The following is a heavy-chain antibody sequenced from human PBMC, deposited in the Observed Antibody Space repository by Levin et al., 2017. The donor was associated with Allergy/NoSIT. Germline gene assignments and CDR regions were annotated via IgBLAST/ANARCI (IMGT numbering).Heavy chain of an antibody. CDR3: ARGRDYDILTGYYVDY. V-gene: IGHV3-21*01. CDR1: GFTFNSYS. D-gene: IGHD3-9*01. J-gene: IGHJ4*02. Sequence: GGSLRLSCAASGFTFNSYSMNWVRQAPGKGLEWVSSISSSSSYIYYADSVKGRFTISRDNAKNSLYLQMNSLRAEDTAVYYCARGRDYDILTGYYVDYWGQGTLVTVSS. CDR2: ISSSSSYI.